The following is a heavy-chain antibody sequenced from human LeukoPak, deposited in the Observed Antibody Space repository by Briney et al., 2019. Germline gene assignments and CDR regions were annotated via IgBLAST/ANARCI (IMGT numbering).Heavy chain of an antibody. Sequence: GGSLRLSCAASGFTVSSNYMSWVRQAPGKGLEWVSVIYSGGSTYYADSVKGRFTISRDNSKNTLYLQMNSLRAEDTAVYYCARVLYDYIWGSYRGSYFDYWGQGTLVTVSS. V-gene: IGHV3-53*01. J-gene: IGHJ4*02. CDR2: IYSGGST. CDR3: ARVLYDYIWGSYRGSYFDY. CDR1: GFTVSSNY. D-gene: IGHD3-16*02.